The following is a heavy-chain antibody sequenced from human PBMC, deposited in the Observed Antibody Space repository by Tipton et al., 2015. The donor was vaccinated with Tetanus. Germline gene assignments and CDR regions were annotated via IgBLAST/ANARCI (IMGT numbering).Heavy chain of an antibody. CDR2: IHHSGLA. CDR3: ARNVYTVTNDAFDI. J-gene: IGHJ3*02. Sequence: TLSLTCAVSGGSISTNYWTWIRQSPGKGLEWIAFIHHSGLAFSKPSLKSRVSISIDTSQNQFSLRLTSVTAADTAVYFCARNVYTVTNDAFDIWGHGTLVNVSS. V-gene: IGHV4-4*09. CDR1: GGSISTNY. D-gene: IGHD4-11*01.